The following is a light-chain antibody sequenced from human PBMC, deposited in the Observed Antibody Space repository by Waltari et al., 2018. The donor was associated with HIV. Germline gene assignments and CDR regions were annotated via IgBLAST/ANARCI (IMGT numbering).Light chain of an antibody. CDR3: SATATRDIFV. CDR2: DVD. Sequence: QSAPIQPASVSGSPGQSITVSCTGTNADIGNYDYVSWYQHHPGEVPKLIIFDVDKMPFAIFTRFSGSKSGNTASLIISGFQAEGEADYYCSATATRDIFVFGTGTKVTVL. V-gene: IGLV2-14*03. CDR1: NADIGNYDY. J-gene: IGLJ1*01.